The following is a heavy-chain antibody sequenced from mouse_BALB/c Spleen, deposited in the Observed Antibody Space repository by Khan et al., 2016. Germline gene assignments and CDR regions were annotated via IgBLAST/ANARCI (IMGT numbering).Heavy chain of an antibody. Sequence: EVQLQESGGGLVQPGGSLKLSCAASGFDFSRYWMNWVRQAPGKGLEWIGEINPDSSTINYTPSLKDKFIISRDNAKNTLYLQLSKVRSEDTALSYCARLYYDGTSDYWGQGTTLTVSS. V-gene: IGHV4-1*02. D-gene: IGHD1-1*01. CDR2: INPDSSTI. CDR3: ARLYYDGTSDY. CDR1: GFDFSRYW. J-gene: IGHJ2*01.